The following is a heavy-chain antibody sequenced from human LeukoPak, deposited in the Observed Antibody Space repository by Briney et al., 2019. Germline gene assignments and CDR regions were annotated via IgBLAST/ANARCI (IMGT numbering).Heavy chain of an antibody. CDR3: ARDGEVRQGHCSTTSCPVDY. Sequence: ASVKVSCKASGYTFTAYSMHWVRQVPGQGLEYMGWLNPNSGDTNYAQKFQGRVTMTRDTSMSTAYMELSGLRFDDTAVYYCARDGEVRQGHCSTTSCPVDYWGQGTLITVSS. V-gene: IGHV1-2*02. CDR1: GYTFTAYS. J-gene: IGHJ4*02. D-gene: IGHD2-2*01. CDR2: LNPNSGDT.